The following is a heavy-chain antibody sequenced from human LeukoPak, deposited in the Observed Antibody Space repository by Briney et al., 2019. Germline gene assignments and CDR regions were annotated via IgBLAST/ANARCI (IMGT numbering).Heavy chain of an antibody. V-gene: IGHV3-53*01. J-gene: IGHJ4*02. Sequence: GGSLRLSCAASGFTVSIKYMIWVRQAPGKGLEWISIIYNGGTTYYAESVKGRFTIYRNTSKNTLYLQMNSLRVEDTAVYYCARNSAFDYWGQGTVVTVYS. CDR1: GFTVSIKY. D-gene: IGHD1-1*01. CDR2: IYNGGTT. CDR3: ARNSAFDY.